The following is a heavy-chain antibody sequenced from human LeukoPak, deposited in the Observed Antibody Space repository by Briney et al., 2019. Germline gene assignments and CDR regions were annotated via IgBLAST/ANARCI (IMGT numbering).Heavy chain of an antibody. CDR1: GYTFTSYD. Sequence: GASVKVSCKASGYTFTSYDINWVRQAPGQGLEWMGIINPSGGSTSYAQKFQGRVTMTRATSTSTVYMELSSLRSEDTAVYYCAREGVVVSNWFDPWGQGTLVTVSS. D-gene: IGHD2-21*01. J-gene: IGHJ5*02. CDR2: INPSGGST. CDR3: AREGVVVSNWFDP. V-gene: IGHV1-46*01.